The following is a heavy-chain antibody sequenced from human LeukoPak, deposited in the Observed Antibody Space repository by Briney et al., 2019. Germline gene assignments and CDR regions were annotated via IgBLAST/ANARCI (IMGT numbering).Heavy chain of an antibody. V-gene: IGHV5-51*01. J-gene: IGHJ4*02. Sequence: GESLKISCQGSGYSFTSYWIGWVRQMPGKGLEWMGVIYPSDSDTRYSPSFQGQVTISADKSISTAYLQWRSLKASDTAIYYCATRGGSSSYYWGQGTLVTVSS. CDR1: GYSFTSYW. D-gene: IGHD6-6*01. CDR2: IYPSDSDT. CDR3: ATRGGSSSYY.